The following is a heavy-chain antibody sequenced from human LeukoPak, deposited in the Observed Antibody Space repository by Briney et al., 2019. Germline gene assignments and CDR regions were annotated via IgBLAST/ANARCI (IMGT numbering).Heavy chain of an antibody. Sequence: GGSLRLSCAASGFTFDDYAMHWVRQAPGKGLEWVSGISWNSGSIGYADSVKGRFTISRDNAKNSLYLQMNSLRAEETALYYCAKARVTMVRGAPDYWGQGTLVTVSS. V-gene: IGHV3-9*01. D-gene: IGHD3-10*01. CDR2: ISWNSGSI. CDR1: GFTFDDYA. CDR3: AKARVTMVRGAPDY. J-gene: IGHJ4*02.